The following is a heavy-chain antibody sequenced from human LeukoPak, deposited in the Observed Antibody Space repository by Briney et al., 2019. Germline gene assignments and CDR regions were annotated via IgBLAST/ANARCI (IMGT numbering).Heavy chain of an antibody. D-gene: IGHD2-2*01. Sequence: GGSLRLSCAASGFTFSSYWMSWVRQAPGKGLEWVTNIKRDESEIYYVDSVKGRFTVSRDNAKNSLHLQMNSLRAEDTAVYYCARGSNSYPYCYDYWGQGVRVTVSS. J-gene: IGHJ4*02. CDR2: IKRDESEI. CDR3: ARGSNSYPYCYDY. V-gene: IGHV3-7*04. CDR1: GFTFSSYW.